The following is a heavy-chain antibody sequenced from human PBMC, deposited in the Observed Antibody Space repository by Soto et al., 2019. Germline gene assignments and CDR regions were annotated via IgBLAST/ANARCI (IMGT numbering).Heavy chain of an antibody. CDR1: GDSISRSSSY. CDR3: ARQWGGYSYVDY. Sequence: QLQLQESGPGLVKPSETLSLTCTVSGDSISRSSSYWGWIRQPPGKGLEWIGSIYYSGSTYYTPSLKNRVTIAEDTARTQCARKLSSVTAADTAVDYWARQWGGYSYVDYWGQGTLVTVSS. D-gene: IGHD5-18*01. V-gene: IGHV4-39*01. CDR2: IYYSGST. J-gene: IGHJ4*02.